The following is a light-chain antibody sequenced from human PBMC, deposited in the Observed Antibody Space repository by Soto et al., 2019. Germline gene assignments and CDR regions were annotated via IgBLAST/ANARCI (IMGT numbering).Light chain of an antibody. CDR3: QQYNNWPRGT. CDR1: QSVGSS. CDR2: GAS. V-gene: IGKV3-15*01. Sequence: EIVMTQSPGTLSVSPGEGATLFCRASQSVGSSLAWYQQRPGQAPRPLIYGASNRATGIPVRFSGSGSGTEFTLTIRSLQSEDSAIYYCQQYNNWPRGTFGQGTKLEI. J-gene: IGKJ2*01.